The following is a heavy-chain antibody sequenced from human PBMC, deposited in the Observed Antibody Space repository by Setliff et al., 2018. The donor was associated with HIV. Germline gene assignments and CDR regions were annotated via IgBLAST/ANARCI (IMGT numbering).Heavy chain of an antibody. J-gene: IGHJ6*02. D-gene: IGHD2-15*01. CDR3: ARQRLGNCSGARCSFSGMDV. Sequence: SETLSLTCAVSGYSISRDYYWGWIRQPPGKGLEWIGGIYHNGNTYYSPSLKSQVTISSDTSRNQISLKLSSVTAADTAVYYCARQRLGNCSGARCSFSGMDVWGPGTTVTVSS. CDR1: GYSISRDYY. V-gene: IGHV4-38-2*01. CDR2: IYHNGNT.